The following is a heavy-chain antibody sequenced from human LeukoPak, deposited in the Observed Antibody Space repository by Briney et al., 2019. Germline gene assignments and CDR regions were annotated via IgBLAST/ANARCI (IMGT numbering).Heavy chain of an antibody. CDR1: GFTFSNYV. D-gene: IGHD3-10*01. J-gene: IGHJ6*02. Sequence: GGSLRLSCAASGFTFSNYVMSWVRQAPGKGLEWVSVISGSGGSTYYADSVKGRFTISRDNSKNTLYLQMNSLRAEDTAVYYCAKDLARITMVREGWSRRERWDYNGLDVWGQGTTVTVSS. CDR2: ISGSGGST. V-gene: IGHV3-23*01. CDR3: AKDLARITMVREGWSRRERWDYNGLDV.